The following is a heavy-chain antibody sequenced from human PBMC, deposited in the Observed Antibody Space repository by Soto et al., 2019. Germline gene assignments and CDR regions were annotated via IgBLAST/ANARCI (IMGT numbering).Heavy chain of an antibody. CDR2: FDPEDGET. V-gene: IGHV1-24*01. CDR3: ALRGARGVYFDY. Sequence: ASVKVSCKVSGYTLTELSMHWVRQAPGKGLEWMGGFDPEDGETIYAQKFQGRVTMTEDTSTDTAYMELSSLRSEDTAVYYCALRGARGVYFDYWGQGTLVTVSS. D-gene: IGHD1-26*01. CDR1: GYTLTELS. J-gene: IGHJ4*02.